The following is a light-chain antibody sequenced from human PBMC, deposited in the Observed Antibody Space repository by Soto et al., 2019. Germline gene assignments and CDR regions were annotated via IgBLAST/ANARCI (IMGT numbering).Light chain of an antibody. V-gene: IGKV1-5*01. Sequence: IQMTQSPSTLSASVGDRVTITCRASRSISSWLAWYQQKPGKAPKLLIYDASSLESGVPSRFSGSGSGTEFTLAITSLQPEDFATYSCQHLNNYPYVPCGQGTKVDIK. CDR1: RSISSW. CDR3: QHLNNYPYVP. CDR2: DAS. J-gene: IGKJ1*01.